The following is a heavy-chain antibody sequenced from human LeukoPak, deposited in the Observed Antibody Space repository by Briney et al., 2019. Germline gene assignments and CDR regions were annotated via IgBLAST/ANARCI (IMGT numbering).Heavy chain of an antibody. CDR1: GFTFSDYY. D-gene: IGHD3-10*01. Sequence: GGSLRLSCAASGFTFSDYYMSWIRQAPGKGLEWVAVISYDGSNKYYADSVKGRFTISRDNSKNTLYLQMNSLRAEDTAVYYCAKDRNGSGRYYMDVWGKGTTVTVSS. CDR3: AKDRNGSGRYYMDV. V-gene: IGHV3-30*18. J-gene: IGHJ6*03. CDR2: ISYDGSNK.